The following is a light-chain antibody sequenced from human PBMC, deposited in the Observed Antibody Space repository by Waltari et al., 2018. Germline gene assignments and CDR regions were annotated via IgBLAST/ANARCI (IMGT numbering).Light chain of an antibody. J-gene: IGLJ2*01. V-gene: IGLV2-8*01. CDR1: SSDVGYY. Sequence: QSALTQPPSASGSPGQSVTISCTGTSSDVGYYAPWYQQYPGKAPKLMISEVTNRPSGVPDRFSGSKSGNTASLTVSGLQAEDEADYYCSSYAGSNNLVFGGGTKLTVL. CDR3: SSYAGSNNLV. CDR2: EVT.